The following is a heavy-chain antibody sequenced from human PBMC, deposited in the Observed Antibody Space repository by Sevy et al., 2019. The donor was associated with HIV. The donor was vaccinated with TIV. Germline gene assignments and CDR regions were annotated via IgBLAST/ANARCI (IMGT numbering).Heavy chain of an antibody. D-gene: IGHD6-13*01. Sequence: GGSLRLSCAASGFTFSSYGMHWVRQAPGKGLEWVAFIRFDGSNKYYADSVKGRFTISRDNSKNTLYLQMNSLRAEDTAVYYCAKGPGNSSSWYYYYYMDVLGKGTTVTVSS. CDR2: IRFDGSNK. J-gene: IGHJ6*03. CDR1: GFTFSSYG. V-gene: IGHV3-30*02. CDR3: AKGPGNSSSWYYYYYMDV.